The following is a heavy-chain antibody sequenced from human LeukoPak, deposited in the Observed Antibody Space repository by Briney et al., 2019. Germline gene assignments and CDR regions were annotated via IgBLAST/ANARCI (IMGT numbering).Heavy chain of an antibody. D-gene: IGHD5-24*01. V-gene: IGHV3-48*03. J-gene: IGHJ3*02. Sequence: GGSLRLSCAASGFTFSSYEMNWVRQAPGKGLEWVSYISSGGSTIYYADSVKGRFTISRDNAKNSLYLQMNSLRAEDMAVYYCARESWHQRAFDIWGQGTMVTVSS. CDR2: ISSGGSTI. CDR3: ARESWHQRAFDI. CDR1: GFTFSSYE.